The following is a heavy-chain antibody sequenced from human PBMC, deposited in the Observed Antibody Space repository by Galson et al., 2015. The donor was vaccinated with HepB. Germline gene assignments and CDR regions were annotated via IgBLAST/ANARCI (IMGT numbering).Heavy chain of an antibody. D-gene: IGHD3-22*01. CDR3: AREGRDSSGYYFVDY. CDR1: GFTFSSYG. V-gene: IGHV3-30*03. CDR2: ISYDGSNK. Sequence: SLRLSCAASGFTFSSYGMHWVRQAPGKGLEWVAVISYDGSNKYYADSVKGRFTISRDNAKNSLYLQMNSLRDEDTAVYYCAREGRDSSGYYFVDYWGQGTLVTVSS. J-gene: IGHJ4*02.